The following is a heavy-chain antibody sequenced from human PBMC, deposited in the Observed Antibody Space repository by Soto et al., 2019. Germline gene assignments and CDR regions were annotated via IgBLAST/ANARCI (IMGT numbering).Heavy chain of an antibody. V-gene: IGHV3-9*01. CDR2: ISWNSGSI. CDR3: ATGYYYDSSGYYWYPFDY. Sequence: PGGSLRLSCAASGFTFDDYAMHWVRQAPGKGLEWVSGISWNSGSIGYADSVKGRFTISRGNAKNSLYLQMNSLRAEDTALYYCATGYYYDSSGYYWYPFDYWGQGTLVTVSS. CDR1: GFTFDDYA. J-gene: IGHJ4*02. D-gene: IGHD3-22*01.